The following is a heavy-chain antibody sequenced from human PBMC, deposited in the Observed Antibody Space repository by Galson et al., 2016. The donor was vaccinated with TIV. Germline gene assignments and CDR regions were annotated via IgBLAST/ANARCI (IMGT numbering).Heavy chain of an antibody. D-gene: IGHD3-22*01. CDR1: GFTFSRYA. Sequence: SLRLSCAASGFTFSRYAMSWVRQAPGKGLEWVSAISASGGSTYYADSVKGRFTISRDNSKKTVYMQMNSLRAEDTAVYYCAKVPSSGFYYYYGMDVWGQGTTVTVSS. V-gene: IGHV3-23*01. J-gene: IGHJ6*02. CDR3: AKVPSSGFYYYYGMDV. CDR2: ISASGGST.